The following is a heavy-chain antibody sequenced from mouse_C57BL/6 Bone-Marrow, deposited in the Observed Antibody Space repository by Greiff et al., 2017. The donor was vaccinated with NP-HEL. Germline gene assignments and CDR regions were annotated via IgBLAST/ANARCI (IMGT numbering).Heavy chain of an antibody. CDR3: AREDYYAPFAY. Sequence: EVKLQQSGPVLVKPGASVKMSCKASGYTFTDYYMNWVKQSHGKSLEWIGGINPYNGGTSYNQKFKGKATLTVDKSSSTAYMELNSLTSEDSAVYYCAREDYYAPFAYWGQGTLVTVSA. V-gene: IGHV1-19*01. CDR1: GYTFTDYY. D-gene: IGHD1-1*01. J-gene: IGHJ3*01. CDR2: INPYNGGT.